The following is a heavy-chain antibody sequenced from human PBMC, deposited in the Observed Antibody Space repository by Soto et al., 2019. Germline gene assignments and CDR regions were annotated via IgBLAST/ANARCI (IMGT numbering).Heavy chain of an antibody. CDR3: GRGSADCRGGSCYSGDFDY. D-gene: IGHD2-15*01. CDR1: GGSFSGYY. V-gene: IGHV4-34*01. Sequence: SETLSLTCAVYGGSFSGYYWSWIRQPPGKGLEWIGEINHSGSTNYNPSLKSRVTISVDTSKNQFSLKLSSVTAADTAVYYCGRGSADCRGGSCYSGDFDYWGQGTLVTVS. J-gene: IGHJ4*02. CDR2: INHSGST.